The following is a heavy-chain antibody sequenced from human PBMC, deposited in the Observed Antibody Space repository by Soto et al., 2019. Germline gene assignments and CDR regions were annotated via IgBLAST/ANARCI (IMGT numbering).Heavy chain of an antibody. CDR1: GFTFSSYS. CDR2: ISYDGYNK. D-gene: IGHD1-1*01. CDR3: ARDFTGTGTFDY. Sequence: GGSLRLSCAASGFTFSSYSMQWVRQAPDKGLEWVAVISYDGYNKYYVDSVKGRFTISRDNSKNTLYLQMNSLRAEDTAIYYCARDFTGTGTFDYWGHGTLVTVSS. J-gene: IGHJ4*01. V-gene: IGHV3-30-3*01.